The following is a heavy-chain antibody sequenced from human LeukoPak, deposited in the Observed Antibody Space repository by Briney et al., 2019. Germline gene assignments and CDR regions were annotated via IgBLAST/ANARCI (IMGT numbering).Heavy chain of an antibody. V-gene: IGHV3-23*01. CDR1: GFTFSSYA. J-gene: IGHJ4*02. D-gene: IGHD3-10*01. Sequence: GGSLRLSCAASGFTFSSYAMRWVRQAPGKGLEGVSAISGSGGSTYYAHSVKGRFTISRDNSKNTLYLQMNSLRAEDTAVYYCAKGKLGIWFGELLHTTSPFDYWGQGTLVTVSS. CDR2: ISGSGGST. CDR3: AKGKLGIWFGELLHTTSPFDY.